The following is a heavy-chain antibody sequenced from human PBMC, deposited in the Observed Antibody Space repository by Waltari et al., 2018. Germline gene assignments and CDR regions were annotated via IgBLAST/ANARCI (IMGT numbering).Heavy chain of an antibody. CDR1: GGTLLRYV. CDR2: IIPMYGTT. D-gene: IGHD1-26*01. J-gene: IGHJ6*02. Sequence: QVQLVQSGAEVKQPGSSVKVSCKASGGTLLRYVRRLVRQAPGQGLEWMGGIIPMYGTTNYAQKFQGRVTITADEATSTFYMELSSLRVEDTATYYCARVRKQWELLVTSSGYSAMDVWGQGTTVTVSS. CDR3: ARVRKQWELLVTSSGYSAMDV. V-gene: IGHV1-69*01.